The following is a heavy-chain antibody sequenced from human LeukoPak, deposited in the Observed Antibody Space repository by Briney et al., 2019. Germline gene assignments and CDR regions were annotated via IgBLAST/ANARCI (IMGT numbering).Heavy chain of an antibody. D-gene: IGHD4-17*01. CDR1: GGSFSGYY. CDR3: ARSENDYGDYYYYGMDV. V-gene: IGHV4-34*01. CDR2: FNHSGST. Sequence: SETLSLTCAVYGGSFSGYYWSWLRQPPGKGLEWIGEFNHSGSTNYNPSLKSRVTISVDTSKNQFSLKLSSVTAADTAVYYCARSENDYGDYYYYGMDVWGQGTTVSVSS. J-gene: IGHJ6*02.